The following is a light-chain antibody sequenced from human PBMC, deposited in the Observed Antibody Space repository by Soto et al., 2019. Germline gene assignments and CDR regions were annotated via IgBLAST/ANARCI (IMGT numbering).Light chain of an antibody. Sequence: QAVVTQPGSVSGSPGQSITISCTGTSSDIGGYNYVSWYQQHPGKAPKLMIYEVTNRPSGVSDRFSGSKSGNTASLTISGLQAEDEADYYCASYTSNRGVFGTGTQLTVL. CDR1: SSDIGGYNY. V-gene: IGLV2-14*01. CDR2: EVT. CDR3: ASYTSNRGV. J-gene: IGLJ1*01.